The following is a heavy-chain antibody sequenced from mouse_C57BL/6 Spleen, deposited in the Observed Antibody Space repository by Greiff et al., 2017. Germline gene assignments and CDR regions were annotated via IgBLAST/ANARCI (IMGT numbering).Heavy chain of an antibody. CDR2: IHPSDSDT. CDR1: GYTFTSYW. D-gene: IGHD2-4*01. J-gene: IGHJ3*01. Sequence: QVQLQQPGAELVKPGASVTVSCKASGYTFTSYWMHWVKQRPGQGLEWIGRIHPSDSDTNYNPKLKGKATLTVDQSSSTAYMQLSSLTAEDSAVYYCAVYDYDWFAYWGQGTLVTVSA. V-gene: IGHV1-74*01. CDR3: AVYDYDWFAY.